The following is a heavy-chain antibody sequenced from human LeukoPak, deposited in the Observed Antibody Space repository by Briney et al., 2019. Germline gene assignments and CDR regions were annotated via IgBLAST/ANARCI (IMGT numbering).Heavy chain of an antibody. CDR3: AAPGYSSGWYGL. V-gene: IGHV1-58*01. D-gene: IGHD6-19*01. CDR1: GFTFATSA. Sequence: SVKVSCKASGFTFATSAVQWVRQARRQRLEWIGWIVVGSNNTNYAQKFQERATITRDLSTGTAYMELSSLRSEDTAVYYCAAPGYSSGWYGLWGQGTLVTVSS. J-gene: IGHJ4*02. CDR2: IVVGSNNT.